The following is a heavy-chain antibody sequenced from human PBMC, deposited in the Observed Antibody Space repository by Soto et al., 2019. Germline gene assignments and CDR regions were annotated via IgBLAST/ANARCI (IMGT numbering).Heavy chain of an antibody. J-gene: IGHJ6*02. V-gene: IGHV1-69*04. Sequence: SVKVSCKASGGTFSSYTISWVRQAPGQGLEWMGRIIPILGIANYAQKLQGRVTITADKSTSTAYMELSSLRSEDTAVYYCARDLAMDAASYYYYGMDVWG. D-gene: IGHD5-18*01. CDR2: IIPILGIA. CDR3: ARDLAMDAASYYYYGMDV. CDR1: GGTFSSYT.